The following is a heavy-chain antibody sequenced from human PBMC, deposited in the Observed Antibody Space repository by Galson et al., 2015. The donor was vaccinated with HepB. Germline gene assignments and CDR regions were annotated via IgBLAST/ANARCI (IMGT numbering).Heavy chain of an antibody. CDR2: ISPYTGNT. CDR3: GRHCSGGTCYSFDP. V-gene: IGHV1-18*01. CDR1: GYTFISYA. J-gene: IGHJ5*02. Sequence: SVKVSCKASGYTFISYAISWVRLAPGHGLEWVGSISPYTGNTNYAQKFQGRVTLTTDTSAATVYMELRSLRSDDTAVYYCGRHCSGGTCYSFDPWGQGTLVAVSS. D-gene: IGHD2-15*01.